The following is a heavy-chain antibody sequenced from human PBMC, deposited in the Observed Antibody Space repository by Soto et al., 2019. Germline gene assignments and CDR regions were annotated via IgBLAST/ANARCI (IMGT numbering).Heavy chain of an antibody. V-gene: IGHV1-69*13. J-gene: IGHJ4*02. D-gene: IGHD3-22*01. Sequence: EASVKVSCKASGGTFSSYAISWVRQAPGQGLEWMGGIIPIFGTANYAQKFQGRVTITADESTSTAYMELSSLRSEDTAVYYCARAPPYYYDSSGYHAPVYDYWGQGTLVTVSS. CDR2: IIPIFGTA. CDR1: GGTFSSYA. CDR3: ARAPPYYYDSSGYHAPVYDY.